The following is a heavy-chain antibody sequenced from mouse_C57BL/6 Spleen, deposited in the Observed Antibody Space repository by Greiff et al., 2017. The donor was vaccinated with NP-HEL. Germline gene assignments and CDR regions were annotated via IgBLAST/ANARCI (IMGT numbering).Heavy chain of an antibody. CDR1: GYTFTDYN. CDR2: INPNNGGT. D-gene: IGHD2-2*01. V-gene: IGHV1-18*01. CDR3: ARSHYGYDYFDY. Sequence: VQLQQSGPELVKPGASVKIPCKASGYTFTDYNMDWVKQSHGKSLEWIGDINPNNGGTIYNQKFKGKATLTVDKSSSTAYMELRSLTSEDTAVYYCARSHYGYDYFDYWGQGTTLTVSS. J-gene: IGHJ2*01.